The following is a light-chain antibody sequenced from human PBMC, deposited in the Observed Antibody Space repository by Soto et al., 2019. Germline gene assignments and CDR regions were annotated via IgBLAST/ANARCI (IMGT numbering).Light chain of an antibody. Sequence: AIRMPQSQSSLSASTGDSVTITRRASQGISSYLAWYQQKPGKANKLLIYAASTLQSGVPSRFSGSGSGTDFTLTISCLQSEDFATYYCKQYYSYPRTFGKGNKVDIK. V-gene: IGKV1-8*01. CDR1: QGISSY. CDR3: KQYYSYPRT. J-gene: IGKJ1*01. CDR2: AAS.